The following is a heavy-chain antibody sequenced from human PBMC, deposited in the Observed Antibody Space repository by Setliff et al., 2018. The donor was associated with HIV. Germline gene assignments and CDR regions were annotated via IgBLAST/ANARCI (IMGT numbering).Heavy chain of an antibody. V-gene: IGHV1-3*01. CDR1: GYTFTNYA. CDR3: ARGALLAVFDFDY. Sequence: ASVKVSCKASGYTFTNYAIHWVRQAPGQRLEWMGWINAGNGNTKYSQELQGRVTITRDTSANTAYMELSSLRSDDTAVYFCARGALLAVFDFDYWGHGTLVTVSS. CDR2: INAGNGNT. D-gene: IGHD3-10*01. J-gene: IGHJ4*01.